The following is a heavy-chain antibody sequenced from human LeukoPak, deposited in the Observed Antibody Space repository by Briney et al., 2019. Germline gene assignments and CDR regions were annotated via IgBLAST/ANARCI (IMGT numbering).Heavy chain of an antibody. D-gene: IGHD1-7*01. J-gene: IGHJ5*02. CDR3: ARERNWNFVLARWEFDP. CDR1: GGSISSGGYS. CDR2: IYHSGST. V-gene: IGHV4-30-2*01. Sequence: SETLSLTCTVSGGSISSGGYSWSWIRQPPEKGLDWIGYIYHSGSTYYNPSLKSRVTISVDRSKNQFSLKLSSVTAADTAVYYCARERNWNFVLARWEFDPWGQGTLVTVSS.